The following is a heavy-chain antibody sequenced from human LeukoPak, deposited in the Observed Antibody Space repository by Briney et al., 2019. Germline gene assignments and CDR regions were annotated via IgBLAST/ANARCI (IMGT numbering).Heavy chain of an antibody. V-gene: IGHV3-23*01. J-gene: IGHJ5*02. Sequence: GGSLRLSCAASGFTFSTYGMSWVRQAPGKGLEWVSAISGSGGTTTYADSVKGRFTISRDNAKNTLYLQMNSLRAEDTAVYYCTHLGWFDPWGQGTLVTVSS. CDR3: THLGWFDP. CDR2: ISGSGGTT. CDR1: GFTFSTYG.